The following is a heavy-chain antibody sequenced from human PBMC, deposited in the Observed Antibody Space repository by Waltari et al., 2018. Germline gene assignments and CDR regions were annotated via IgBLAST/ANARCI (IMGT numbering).Heavy chain of an antibody. CDR2: INHSGST. J-gene: IGHJ4*02. CDR1: GGSFSGYS. V-gene: IGHV4-34*01. CDR3: ARARPDHSGYYYRY. Sequence: QVQLQQWGAGLLKPSETLSLTCAVYGGSFSGYSWSWIRQPPGKGLEWIGEINHSGSTNYNPSLKSRVTISVDTSKNQFSLKLSSVTAADTAVYYCARARPDHSGYYYRYWGQGTLVTVSS. D-gene: IGHD3-22*01.